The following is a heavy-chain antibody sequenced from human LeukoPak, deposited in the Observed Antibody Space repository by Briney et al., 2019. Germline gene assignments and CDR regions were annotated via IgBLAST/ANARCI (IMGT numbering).Heavy chain of an antibody. D-gene: IGHD3-10*01. J-gene: IGHJ6*03. CDR1: GITFDEYA. CDR3: ARSITVVRGVTFSNYMDV. Sequence: PGGSLRLSCAASGITFDEYAMHWVRQAPGKGLEWVSGISYGSDTIGYVDSVKGRFTISRDNAKNSLYLQMNSLRAEDTAVYYCARSITVVRGVTFSNYMDVWGKGTTVTVSS. V-gene: IGHV3-9*01. CDR2: ISYGSDTI.